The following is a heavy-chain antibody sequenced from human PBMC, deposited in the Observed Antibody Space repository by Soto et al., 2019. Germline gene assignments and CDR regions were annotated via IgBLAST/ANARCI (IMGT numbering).Heavy chain of an antibody. CDR2: INPNSGGT. CDR3: ARDYWGPEGGGRLLRYYGMDV. D-gene: IGHD3-16*01. V-gene: IGHV1-2*02. CDR1: GYTFTGYY. Sequence: ASVKVSCKASGYTFTGYYMHWVRQAPGQGLEWMGWINPNSGGTNYAQKFQGRVTMTRDTSISTAYMELSRLRSDDTAVYYCARDYWGPEGGGRLLRYYGMDVWGQGTTVTVSS. J-gene: IGHJ6*02.